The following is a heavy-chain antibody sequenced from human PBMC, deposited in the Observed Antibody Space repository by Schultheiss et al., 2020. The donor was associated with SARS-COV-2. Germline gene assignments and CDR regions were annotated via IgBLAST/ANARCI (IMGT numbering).Heavy chain of an antibody. D-gene: IGHD2-2*01. CDR3: ARDFKCSSTSCSYYYYYYMDV. V-gene: IGHV4-34*01. Sequence: SQTLSLTCAVYGGSFSGYYWSWIRQPPGKGLEWIGEINHSGSTNYNPSLKSRVTISVDTSKNQFSLKLSSVTAADTAVYYCARDFKCSSTSCSYYYYYYMDVWGKGTTVTVSS. J-gene: IGHJ6*03. CDR1: GGSFSGYY. CDR2: INHSGST.